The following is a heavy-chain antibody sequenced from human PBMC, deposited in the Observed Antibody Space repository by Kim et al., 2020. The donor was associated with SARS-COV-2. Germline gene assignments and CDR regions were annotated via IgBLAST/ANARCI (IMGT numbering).Heavy chain of an antibody. CDR3: ARFYPGVY. J-gene: IGHJ4*02. CDR2: GSST. D-gene: IGHD2-8*01. V-gene: IGHV3-74*01. Sequence: GSSTSYADSVKGRFTISRDNAKNTLYLQMNSLRAEDTAVYYCARFYPGVYWGQGTLVTVSS.